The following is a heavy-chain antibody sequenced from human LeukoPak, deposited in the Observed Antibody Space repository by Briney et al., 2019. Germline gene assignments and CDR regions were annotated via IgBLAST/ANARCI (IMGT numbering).Heavy chain of an antibody. CDR2: INSDGSST. CDR1: GFTFSSYW. D-gene: IGHD1-26*01. CDR3: TTDGVGVEGATYDN. V-gene: IGHV3-74*01. J-gene: IGHJ4*02. Sequence: AGGSLRLSCAASGFTFSSYWMHWVRQAPGKGLVWVSRINSDGSSTRYADSVKGRFTISRDNTKNTLYLQMNSLKTEDTAVYYCTTDGVGVEGATYDNWGQGTLVSVSS.